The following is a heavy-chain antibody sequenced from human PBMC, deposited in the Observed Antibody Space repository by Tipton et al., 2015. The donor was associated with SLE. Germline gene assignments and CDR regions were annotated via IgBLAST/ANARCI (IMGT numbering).Heavy chain of an antibody. V-gene: IGHV4-59*12. Sequence: TLSLTCTVSGGSISSYYWSWIRQPPGKGLEWIGYINHSGSTNYNPSLKSRVTISVDTSKNQFSLKLSSVTAADTAVYYCARGILESTVYYFDYWGQGTLVTVSS. CDR3: ARGILESTVYYFDY. CDR1: GGSISSYY. J-gene: IGHJ4*02. D-gene: IGHD1-1*01. CDR2: INHSGST.